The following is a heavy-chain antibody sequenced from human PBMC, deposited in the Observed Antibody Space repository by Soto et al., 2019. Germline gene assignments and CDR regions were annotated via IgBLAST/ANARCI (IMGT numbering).Heavy chain of an antibody. Sequence: SETLSLTCTVSGGSISSGGYYWSWIRQHPGKGLEWIGYIYYSGSTYYNPSLKSRVTISVDTSKNQFSLKLSSVTAADTAVYYCARGRVTPGSIDYWGQGTLVTVSS. CDR3: ARGRVTPGSIDY. CDR2: IYYSGST. V-gene: IGHV4-31*03. D-gene: IGHD4-4*01. CDR1: GGSISSGGYY. J-gene: IGHJ4*02.